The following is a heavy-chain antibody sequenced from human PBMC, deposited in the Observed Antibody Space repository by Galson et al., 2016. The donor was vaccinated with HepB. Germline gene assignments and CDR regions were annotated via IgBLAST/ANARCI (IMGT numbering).Heavy chain of an antibody. CDR1: GDSISNNYW. V-gene: IGHV4-4*02. Sequence: SETLSLTCAVSGDSISNNYWWSWLRQSPGKGLEWLGEIYQTGSANYNPSFTSRATLSIDKSKNQISLSLGSVTAADTAVYYCSRGTLGTTATMAFDSWGQGTLVSVSS. CDR3: SRGTLGTTATMAFDS. D-gene: IGHD1-26*01. J-gene: IGHJ4*02. CDR2: IYQTGSA.